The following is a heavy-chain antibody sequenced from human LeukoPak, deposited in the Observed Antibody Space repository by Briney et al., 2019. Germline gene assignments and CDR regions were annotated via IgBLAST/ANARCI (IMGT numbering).Heavy chain of an antibody. CDR3: ARVGSVSGNANWFDP. D-gene: IGHD1-26*01. V-gene: IGHV4-38-2*02. Sequence: PSEALSLTCTVSGYSISSGYYWGWIRQPPGKGLEWIGSIYHSGSTYYNPSLKSRVTISVDTSKNQFSLKLSSVTAADTAVYYCARVGSVSGNANWFDPWGQGTLVTVSS. J-gene: IGHJ5*02. CDR2: IYHSGST. CDR1: GYSISSGYY.